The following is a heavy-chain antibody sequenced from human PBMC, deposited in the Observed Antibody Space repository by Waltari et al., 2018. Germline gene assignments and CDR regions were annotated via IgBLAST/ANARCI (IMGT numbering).Heavy chain of an antibody. V-gene: IGHV3-7*01. J-gene: IGHJ4*02. CDR3: ARGNWAPFDY. D-gene: IGHD7-27*01. Sequence: EVQLVESGGGLVQPGGSLRLSCAASGLTFSSYWMTWVRQAPGKGLEWVAIIKQDGSEKHYGDSVKGRFTISRDNAKNSLDLQMNSLRVEDTAIYYCARGNWAPFDYWGQGTLVTVSS. CDR2: IKQDGSEK. CDR1: GLTFSSYW.